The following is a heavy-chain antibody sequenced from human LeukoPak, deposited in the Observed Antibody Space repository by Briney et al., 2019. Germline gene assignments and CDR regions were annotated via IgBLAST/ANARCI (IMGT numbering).Heavy chain of an antibody. CDR3: ARRTTVVTPDYYYYYMDV. CDR2: TNAYNGNT. CDR1: GYTFTSYG. Sequence: WASVKVSCKASGYTFTSYGISWVRQAPGQGREWMGWTNAYNGNTNYAQKLQGRVTMTTDTSTSTAYMELRSLRSDDTAVYYCARRTTVVTPDYYYYYMDVWGKGTTVTVSS. D-gene: IGHD4-23*01. J-gene: IGHJ6*03. V-gene: IGHV1-18*01.